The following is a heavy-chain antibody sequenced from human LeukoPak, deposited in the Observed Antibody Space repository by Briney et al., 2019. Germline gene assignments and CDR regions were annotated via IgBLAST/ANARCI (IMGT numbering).Heavy chain of an antibody. D-gene: IGHD4-17*01. Sequence: GGSLRLSCAAYGFTFNTYGMSWLRQAPGKGMEWVSVISYTGATTLYADSVKGRFTISRDNSNNTLYLQVNSLRADDTAVYYCAKARTPLTSRDFDYWGQGTLVTVSS. CDR2: ISYTGATT. J-gene: IGHJ4*02. CDR1: GFTFNTYG. CDR3: AKARTPLTSRDFDY. V-gene: IGHV3-23*01.